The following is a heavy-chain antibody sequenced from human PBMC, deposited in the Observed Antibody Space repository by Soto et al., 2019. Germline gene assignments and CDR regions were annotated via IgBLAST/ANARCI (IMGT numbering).Heavy chain of an antibody. V-gene: IGHV3-23*01. D-gene: IGHD3-22*01. Sequence: PGGSLRLSCAASGFTFDSYAMSWVRQAPGKGLEWVSAISGSGGSTYYADSVKGRFTISRDNSKNTLYLQMNSLRAEDTAVYYCAKLPSDYYYDSSGSGYWGQGTLVTVSS. J-gene: IGHJ4*02. CDR1: GFTFDSYA. CDR3: AKLPSDYYYDSSGSGY. CDR2: ISGSGGST.